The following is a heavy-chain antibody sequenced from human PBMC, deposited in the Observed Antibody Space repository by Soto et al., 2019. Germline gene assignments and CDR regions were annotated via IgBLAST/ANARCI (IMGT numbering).Heavy chain of an antibody. V-gene: IGHV4-59*01. CDR1: VGSIRDYY. Sequence: SETLSLTCTVSVGSIRDYYWVWIRQPPGKGLEWIGSIFYTGSTDYNPSLKSRVSISLATSKNQFSLNLVSVTSADTAVYYCARVTRGAFDYWGQGALVTVSS. J-gene: IGHJ4*02. D-gene: IGHD2-21*02. CDR2: IFYTGST. CDR3: ARVTRGAFDY.